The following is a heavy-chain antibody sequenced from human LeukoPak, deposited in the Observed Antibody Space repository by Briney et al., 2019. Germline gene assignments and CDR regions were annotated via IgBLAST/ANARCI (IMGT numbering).Heavy chain of an antibody. Sequence: GASVKVSCKASGGTFYCYAINWVRQAPGQGLEWMGKIIPMSGTANYAQNFQGRVTITADKSSSIAYMELSSLRSDDTAVYYCATGGYANPNFDYWGQGTLVAVSS. J-gene: IGHJ4*02. CDR2: IIPMSGTA. D-gene: IGHD5-12*01. V-gene: IGHV1-69*06. CDR1: GGTFYCYA. CDR3: ATGGYANPNFDY.